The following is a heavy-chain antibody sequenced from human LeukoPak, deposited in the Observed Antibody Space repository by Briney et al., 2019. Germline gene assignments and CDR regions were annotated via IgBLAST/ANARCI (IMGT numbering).Heavy chain of an antibody. CDR1: GFTVSSNY. D-gene: IGHD6-13*01. V-gene: IGHV3-53*01. CDR2: IYSGGST. J-gene: IGHJ4*02. CDR3: ASSPVAAAGPDYFDY. Sequence: GGSLRLSCAASGFTVSSNYMSWVRQAPGKGLEWVSVIYSGGSTYYADSVKGRFTISRDNSKNTLYLQMNSLRAGDTAVYYCASSPVAAAGPDYFDYWGQGTLVIVSP.